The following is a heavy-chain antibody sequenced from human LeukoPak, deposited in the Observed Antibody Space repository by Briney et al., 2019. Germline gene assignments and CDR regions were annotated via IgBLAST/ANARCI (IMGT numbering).Heavy chain of an antibody. CDR3: AREIRYSSSWFDY. J-gene: IGHJ4*02. Sequence: DPSETLSLTCTVSGVSISSYYWSWIRQPPGKGLEWLGYIYYSGSTNYNPSLKSRVTISVDTSKNQFSLKLSSVTAADTAVYYCAREIRYSSSWFDYWGQGTLVTVSS. CDR1: GVSISSYY. V-gene: IGHV4-59*01. CDR2: IYYSGST. D-gene: IGHD6-13*01.